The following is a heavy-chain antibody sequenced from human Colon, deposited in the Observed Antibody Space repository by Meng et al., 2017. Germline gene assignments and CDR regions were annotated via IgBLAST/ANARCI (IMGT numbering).Heavy chain of an antibody. J-gene: IGHJ5*02. CDR3: AGVNGDFDGAWFDP. CDR1: GACVSSDRHY. V-gene: IGHV4-61*03. Sequence: VWLQGSAPGLVRPLETLSLSGTVSGACVSSDRHYWSWILQSPVKGLEWIGYIYYTGNTNYNPSLASRVRMSLDTSKNHFSLHLTSVTAADTAIYYCAGVNGDFDGAWFDPWGQGTLVTVSS. D-gene: IGHD4-17*01. CDR2: IYYTGNT.